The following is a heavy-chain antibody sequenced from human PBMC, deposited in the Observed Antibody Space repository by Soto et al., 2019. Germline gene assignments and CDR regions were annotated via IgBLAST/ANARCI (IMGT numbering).Heavy chain of an antibody. J-gene: IGHJ1*01. CDR1: GFTFSDYG. D-gene: IGHD6-13*01. Sequence: EVQLLDSGGDLVQPAGSLRLSCVASGFTFSDYGMSWDRQAPGKGLEWVSGIGSRGRAIYYADSVKGRFTMSRDNSVRTLYLHLNRLRGEDTAVYYCAKGGVGITENTKRYVDHWGQGTLVTVSS. V-gene: IGHV3-23*01. CDR3: AKGGVGITENTKRYVDH. CDR2: IGSRGRAI.